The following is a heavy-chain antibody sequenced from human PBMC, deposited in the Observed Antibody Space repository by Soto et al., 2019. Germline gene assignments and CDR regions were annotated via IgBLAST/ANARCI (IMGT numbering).Heavy chain of an antibody. V-gene: IGHV1-18*01. CDR2: ISAYNGNT. CDR1: GYTFTSYG. D-gene: IGHD3-10*01. CDR3: ARTFGAGQLDYYYYYGMDV. Sequence: ASVKVSCKASGYTFTSYGISWVQQAPGQGLEWMGWISAYNGNTNYAQKLQGRVTMTTDTSTSTAYMELRSLRSDDTAVYYCARTFGAGQLDYYYYYGMDVWGQGTTVTVSS. J-gene: IGHJ6*02.